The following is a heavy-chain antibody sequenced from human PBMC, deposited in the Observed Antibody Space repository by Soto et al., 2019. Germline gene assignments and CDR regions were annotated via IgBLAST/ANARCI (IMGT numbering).Heavy chain of an antibody. V-gene: IGHV3-23*01. Sequence: GGSLRLSCAASGFTFSNYAVTWVRQAPGKGLEWVSTISGSGGSTYYADSVKGRFTISRDNSKNTLYLQMNSLRAEDTAVYYCAKGGGRRDYVWGSYRYAVDYWGQGTLVTVSS. CDR1: GFTFSNYA. D-gene: IGHD3-16*02. CDR2: ISGSGGST. CDR3: AKGGGRRDYVWGSYRYAVDY. J-gene: IGHJ4*02.